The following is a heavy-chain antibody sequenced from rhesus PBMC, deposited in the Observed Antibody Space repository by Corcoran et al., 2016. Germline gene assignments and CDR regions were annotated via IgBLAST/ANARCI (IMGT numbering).Heavy chain of an antibody. D-gene: IGHD5-24*01. CDR1: GYSISSGYY. Sequence: QVQLQESGPGLVKPSETLSLTCAVSGYSISSGYYWSWIRQPPGKGLEGIGYIRYSGNHSYNPSRKSRVTISRDTSKNQFSLKLSSVTAADTAVYYCAREENKKRYSGYSYFDYWGQGVLVTVSS. CDR2: IRYSGNH. J-gene: IGHJ4*01. V-gene: IGHV4-122*02. CDR3: AREENKKRYSGYSYFDY.